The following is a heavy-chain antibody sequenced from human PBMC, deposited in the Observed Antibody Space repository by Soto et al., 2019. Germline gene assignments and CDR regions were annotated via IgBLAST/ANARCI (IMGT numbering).Heavy chain of an antibody. Sequence: PGWSLRLSCASSVFTFISYAMHWVRQAPGKGLEWVAVISYDGSNKYYADSVKGRFTISRDNSKNTLYLQMNSLRAEDTAVYYRARDSGYFIPHYYFDYWGQGTLVTVSS. V-gene: IGHV3-30-3*01. J-gene: IGHJ4*02. CDR3: ARDSGYFIPHYYFDY. CDR2: ISYDGSNK. D-gene: IGHD3-22*01. CDR1: VFTFISYA.